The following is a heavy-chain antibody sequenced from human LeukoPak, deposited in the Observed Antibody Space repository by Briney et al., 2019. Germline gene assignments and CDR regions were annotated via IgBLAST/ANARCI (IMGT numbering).Heavy chain of an antibody. CDR2: IWYDGSNK. V-gene: IGHV3-33*01. Sequence: PGRSLRLSCAASEFTFSSYGMHWVRQAPGKGLEWVAVIWYDGSNKYYADSVKGRFTISRDNSKNTLYLQMNSLRAEDTAVYYCARDYGSGSYYIDYWGQGTLVTVSS. CDR1: EFTFSSYG. CDR3: ARDYGSGSYYIDY. D-gene: IGHD3-10*01. J-gene: IGHJ4*02.